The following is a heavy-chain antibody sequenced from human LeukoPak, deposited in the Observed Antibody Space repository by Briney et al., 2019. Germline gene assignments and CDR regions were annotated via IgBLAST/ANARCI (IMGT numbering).Heavy chain of an antibody. Sequence: PSETLSLTCAVYGGSFSGYYWSWIRQPPGKGLEWIGEINHSGSTNYNPSLKSRVTISVDTSKNQFSLKLSSVIAADTAVYYCARVGIYSGWYSYYYYGMDVWGQGTTVTVSS. J-gene: IGHJ6*02. CDR1: GGSFSGYY. CDR2: INHSGST. CDR3: ARVGIYSGWYSYYYYGMDV. V-gene: IGHV4-34*01. D-gene: IGHD6-19*01.